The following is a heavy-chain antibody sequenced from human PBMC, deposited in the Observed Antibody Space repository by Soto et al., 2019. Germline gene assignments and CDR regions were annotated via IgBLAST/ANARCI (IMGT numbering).Heavy chain of an antibody. D-gene: IGHD3-22*01. Sequence: PSETLSLTCTVSGGSISSSSYYWGWIRQPPGKGLEWIGSIYYSGSTYYNPSLKSRVTISVDTSKNQFSLKLSSVTAADTAVYYCARLKVTMIVVGNFDYWGQGTLVTVSS. CDR1: GGSISSSSYY. V-gene: IGHV4-39*01. CDR3: ARLKVTMIVVGNFDY. CDR2: IYYSGST. J-gene: IGHJ4*02.